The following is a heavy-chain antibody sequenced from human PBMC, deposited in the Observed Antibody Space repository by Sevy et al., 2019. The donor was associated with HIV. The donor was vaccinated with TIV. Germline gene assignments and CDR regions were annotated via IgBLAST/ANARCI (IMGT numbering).Heavy chain of an antibody. J-gene: IGHJ6*02. CDR1: GFSFSNAW. CDR2: IKSKSDGGTI. Sequence: GGSLRLSCAACGFSFSNAWMTWVRQAPGKGLEWVGRIKSKSDGGTIEYAAAVKGRFTISRDDSKTTLYMQMNSLKTEDTAVYYCTTNIVGEKEYCYGMDVWGQGTTVTVS. CDR3: TTNIVGEKEYCYGMDV. D-gene: IGHD2-21*01. V-gene: IGHV3-15*01.